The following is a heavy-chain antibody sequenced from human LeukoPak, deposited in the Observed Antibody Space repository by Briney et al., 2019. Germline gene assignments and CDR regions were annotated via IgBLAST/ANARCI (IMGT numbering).Heavy chain of an antibody. V-gene: IGHV4-39*07. CDR1: GGSISTTSYF. CDR2: IYYSGST. Sequence: SETLSLTCTVSGGSISTTSYFWGWIRQPPGKGLEWIGSIYYSGSTYYNPSLKSRVTISGDTSKNQFSLKLSSVTAADTAVYYCARGGFTTPFDYWGQGTLVTVSS. J-gene: IGHJ4*02. CDR3: ARGGFTTPFDY. D-gene: IGHD3-10*01.